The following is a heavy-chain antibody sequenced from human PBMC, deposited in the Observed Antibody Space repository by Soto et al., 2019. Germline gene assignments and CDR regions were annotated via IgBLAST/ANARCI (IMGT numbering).Heavy chain of an antibody. CDR2: ISGSGGST. D-gene: IGHD3-22*01. V-gene: IGHV3-23*01. CDR1: GFTFSSYA. J-gene: IGHJ4*02. Sequence: PGGSLRLSCAASGFTFSSYAMSWVRQAPGKGLEWVSAISGSGGSTYYADSVKGRFTISRDNSKNTLYLQMNSLRAEDTAVYYCAKDRDDSSGLRLFDYWGQGTLVTVSS. CDR3: AKDRDDSSGLRLFDY.